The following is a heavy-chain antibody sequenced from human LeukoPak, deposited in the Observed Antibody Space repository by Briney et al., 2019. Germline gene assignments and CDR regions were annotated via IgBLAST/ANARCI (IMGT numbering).Heavy chain of an antibody. D-gene: IGHD3-9*01. CDR2: IYYSGST. CDR1: GGSFSGYY. CDR3: ARQQLRYFDTKEYYFDY. Sequence: PSETLSLTCAVYGGSFSGYYWSWIRQPPGKGLEWIGYIYYSGSTNYNPSLKSRVTISVDTSKNQFSLKLSSVTAADTAVYYCARQQLRYFDTKEYYFDYWGQGTLVTVSS. J-gene: IGHJ4*02. V-gene: IGHV4-59*01.